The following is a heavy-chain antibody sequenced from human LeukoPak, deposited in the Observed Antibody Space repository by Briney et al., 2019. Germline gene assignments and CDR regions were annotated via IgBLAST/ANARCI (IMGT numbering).Heavy chain of an antibody. CDR1: GFTVINNY. CDR2: IYSDGRT. Sequence: PGGTLRLSCAASGFTVINNYMSWVRQAPGKGLEWVSVIYSDGRTYYADSVKGRFTISRDSSKNTMYLQMNSLNAEDTAVYYCAKDEVVPGYYYTDVWGRGTTVTISS. J-gene: IGHJ6*03. D-gene: IGHD2-2*01. V-gene: IGHV3-53*01. CDR3: AKDEVVPGYYYTDV.